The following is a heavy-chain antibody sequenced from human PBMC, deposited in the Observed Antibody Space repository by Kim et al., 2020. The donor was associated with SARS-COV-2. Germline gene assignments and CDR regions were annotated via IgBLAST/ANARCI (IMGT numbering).Heavy chain of an antibody. Sequence: NPSPQGGVPISVDTSKNQFSLKLSSVTAADTAVYYCARVIDYGDSPNFDYWGQGTLVTVSS. J-gene: IGHJ4*02. CDR3: ARVIDYGDSPNFDY. D-gene: IGHD4-17*01. V-gene: IGHV4-31*02.